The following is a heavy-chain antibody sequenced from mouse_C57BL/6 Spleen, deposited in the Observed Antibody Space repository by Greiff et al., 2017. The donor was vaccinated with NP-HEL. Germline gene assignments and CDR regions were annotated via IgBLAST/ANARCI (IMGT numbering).Heavy chain of an antibody. CDR3: PLGAYGNFYYAMDY. CDR2: IDPEDGDT. CDR1: GFNIKDYY. V-gene: IGHV14-1*01. D-gene: IGHD2-1*01. Sequence: VQLQQSGAELVRPGASVKLSCTASGFNIKDYYMHWVKQRPEQGLEWIGRIDPEDGDTEYAPKFQGKATMTADPSSNTAYLQLSSLTSEDTAVYYCPLGAYGNFYYAMDYWGQGTSVTVSS. J-gene: IGHJ4*01.